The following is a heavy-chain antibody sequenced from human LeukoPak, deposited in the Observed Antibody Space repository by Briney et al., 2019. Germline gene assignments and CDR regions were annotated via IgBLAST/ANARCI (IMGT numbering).Heavy chain of an antibody. CDR1: GGSLRSYY. J-gene: IGHJ4*02. CDR2: IYSSGST. CDR3: ARMYSGTYGGSDS. D-gene: IGHD1-26*01. V-gene: IGHV4-4*07. Sequence: SETLSLTCTVSGGSLRSYYRSSIRQPPGGGLEWIGRIYSSGSTNYNRALKSRVTMSVDTSKNKFSLKLTSVTAADTGVYYCARMYSGTYGGSDSWGQGALVTVSS.